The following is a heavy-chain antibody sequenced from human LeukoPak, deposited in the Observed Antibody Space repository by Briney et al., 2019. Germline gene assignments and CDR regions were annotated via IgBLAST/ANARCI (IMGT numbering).Heavy chain of an antibody. CDR3: ATVQYSGSRDGHYYFDY. V-gene: IGHV1-24*01. J-gene: IGHJ4*02. CDR2: FDPEDGET. D-gene: IGHD1-26*01. CDR1: GYTLTELS. Sequence: ASVKVSFKVSGYTLTELSMHWVRQAPGKGLEWMGGFDPEDGETIYAQKFQGRVTMTEDTSTDTAYMELSSLRSEDTAVYYCATVQYSGSRDGHYYFDYWGQGTLVTVSS.